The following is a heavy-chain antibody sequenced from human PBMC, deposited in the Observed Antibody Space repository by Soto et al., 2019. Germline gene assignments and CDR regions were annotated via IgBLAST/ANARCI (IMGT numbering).Heavy chain of an antibody. Sequence: EVQLLESGGGLVQPGGSLRLSCAASGFTFNNYAMSWVRQAPGEGLEWVSTINGNDGGTYYADSVKGRFSISRDNSKNTLFLQMHSLRADDTAMYYCAILAAAQDFWGQGTLVIVSS. CDR2: INGNDGGT. J-gene: IGHJ4*02. CDR1: GFTFNNYA. V-gene: IGHV3-23*01. CDR3: AILAAAQDF. D-gene: IGHD6-13*01.